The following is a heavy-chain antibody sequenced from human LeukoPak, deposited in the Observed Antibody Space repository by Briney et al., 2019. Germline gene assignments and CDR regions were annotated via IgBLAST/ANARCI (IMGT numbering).Heavy chain of an antibody. J-gene: IGHJ5*02. Sequence: SETLSLTCTVSGDSISSTTNSWGWICQPPGKGLEWIGSLYYTGSSYYNPSLKRRVTISGDTSNNQISLRMNSVTAADTAIYYCARHSTMLTSRWFDPWGQGTLVTVSS. D-gene: IGHD2-2*01. V-gene: IGHV4-39*01. CDR2: LYYTGSS. CDR3: ARHSTMLTSRWFDP. CDR1: GDSISSTTNS.